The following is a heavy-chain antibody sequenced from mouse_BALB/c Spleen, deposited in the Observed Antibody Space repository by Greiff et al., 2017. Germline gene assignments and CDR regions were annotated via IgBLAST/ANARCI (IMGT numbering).Heavy chain of an antibody. J-gene: IGHJ2*01. CDR1: GFTFSDYG. D-gene: IGHD1-1*01. V-gene: IGHV5-15*02. CDR2: ISNLAYSI. Sequence: EVQVVESGGGLVQPGGSRKLSCAASGFTFSDYGMAWVRQAPGKGPEWVAFISNLAYSIYYADTVTGRFTISRENAKNTLYLEMSSLRSEDTAMYYCARGYGSSLFDYWGQGTTLTVSS. CDR3: ARGYGSSLFDY.